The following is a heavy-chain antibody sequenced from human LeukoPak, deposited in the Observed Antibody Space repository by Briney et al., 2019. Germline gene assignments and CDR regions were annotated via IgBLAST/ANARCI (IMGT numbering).Heavy chain of an antibody. CDR1: GGTFSSYA. J-gene: IGHJ4*02. Sequence: SVKVSCKASGGTFSSYAISWVRQAPGQGLEWMGGIIPIFGTANYAQKFQGRVTITADESTSTAYMELSSLRSEDTAVYYCASLSQVLRYFDSPEGVWGQGTLVTVSS. D-gene: IGHD3-9*01. V-gene: IGHV1-69*13. CDR3: ASLSQVLRYFDSPEGV. CDR2: IIPIFGTA.